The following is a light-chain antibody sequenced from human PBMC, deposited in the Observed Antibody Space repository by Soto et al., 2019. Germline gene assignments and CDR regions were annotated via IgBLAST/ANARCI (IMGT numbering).Light chain of an antibody. CDR3: MQAIQTIT. Sequence: DIVMTQSPLSLPVTPGEPASISCRSSQSLLHSNGYNYLDWYLQKPGQSPQLLIYLGSNRASGVPDRFSGSGSGTDFTLKISRVEAEDVGVYYCMQAIQTITFGEGIR. CDR2: LGS. J-gene: IGKJ5*01. V-gene: IGKV2-28*01. CDR1: QSLLHSNGYNY.